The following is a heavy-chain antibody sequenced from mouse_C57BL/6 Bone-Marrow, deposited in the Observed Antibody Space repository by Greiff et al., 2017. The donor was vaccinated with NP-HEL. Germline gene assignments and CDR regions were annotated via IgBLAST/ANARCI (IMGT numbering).Heavy chain of an antibody. V-gene: IGHV1-81*01. J-gene: IGHJ2*01. Sequence: QVQLQQSGAELARPGASVKLSCKASGYTFTSYGISWVKQRTGQGLEWIGEIYPRSGNTYYNEKFKGKATLTADESSSTAYMELRSLTSEDSAVYFCARSGYYYGSSLYFDYWGQGTTLTVSS. CDR3: ARSGYYYGSSLYFDY. CDR2: IYPRSGNT. D-gene: IGHD1-1*01. CDR1: GYTFTSYG.